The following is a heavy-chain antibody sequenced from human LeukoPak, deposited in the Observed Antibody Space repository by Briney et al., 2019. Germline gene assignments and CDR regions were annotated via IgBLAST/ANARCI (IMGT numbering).Heavy chain of an antibody. J-gene: IGHJ4*02. D-gene: IGHD6-19*01. CDR3: ARSVAVADPAFDY. V-gene: IGHV3-48*04. CDR1: GFTFSTYS. Sequence: PGGSLRLSCAASGFTFSTYSMNWVRQAPGKGLEWVSYISSSSSTIYYADSVKGRFTISRDNAKNSLYLQMNSLRAEDTAVYYCARSVAVADPAFDYWGQGTLVTVSS. CDR2: ISSSSSTI.